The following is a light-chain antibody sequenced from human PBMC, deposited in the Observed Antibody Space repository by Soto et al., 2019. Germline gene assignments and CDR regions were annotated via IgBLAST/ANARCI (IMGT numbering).Light chain of an antibody. Sequence: QSVLTQPPSASETPGQRVIISCSGSNSNIGTYTVNWYQQLPGTAPKLLIYTDYQRPSGVPDRFSGSRSGTSASLAISGLQSEDEADYYCASWDDSLSGGVFGGGTKVTVL. J-gene: IGLJ3*02. CDR3: ASWDDSLSGGV. CDR2: TDY. V-gene: IGLV1-44*01. CDR1: NSNIGTYT.